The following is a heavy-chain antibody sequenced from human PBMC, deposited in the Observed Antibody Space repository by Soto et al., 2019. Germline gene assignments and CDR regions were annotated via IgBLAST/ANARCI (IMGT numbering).Heavy chain of an antibody. D-gene: IGHD6-19*01. CDR3: ARDQTVAGPTTFDY. J-gene: IGHJ4*02. CDR2: IDIAGSTT. V-gene: IGHV3-74*01. CDR1: GFTFSSYW. Sequence: EVQLVESGGGLVQPGGSLRLSFAASGFTFSSYWMHWFRQTPGKGLLWVSRIDIAGSTTTYADSVKGRFTISRDNAKNTLYLQMNSLRAEDTAVYYCARDQTVAGPTTFDYCGQGTLVTVSS.